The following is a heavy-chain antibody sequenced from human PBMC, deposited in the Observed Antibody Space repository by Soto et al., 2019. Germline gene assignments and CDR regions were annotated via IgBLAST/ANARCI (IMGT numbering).Heavy chain of an antibody. D-gene: IGHD6-13*01. V-gene: IGHV4-59*08. Sequence: PSETLSLTCTVSGDSISTHYWSWIRQPPGKGLEWIGYIYYSGSTDYNPSLKSRVTISVDTSKAQFSLKLISVTAADTAVYFCARRVLSRTWYDYWGQGILVTVSS. J-gene: IGHJ4*02. CDR3: ARRVLSRTWYDY. CDR1: GDSISTHY. CDR2: IYYSGST.